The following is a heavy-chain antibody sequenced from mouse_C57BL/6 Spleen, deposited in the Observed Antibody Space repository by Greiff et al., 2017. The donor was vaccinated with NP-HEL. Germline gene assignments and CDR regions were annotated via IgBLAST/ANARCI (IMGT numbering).Heavy chain of an antibody. CDR1: GYTFTSYW. Sequence: VQLQQSGAELVKPGASVKMSCKASGYTFTSYWITWVKQRPGQGLEWIGDIYPGSGSTNYNEKFKSKATLTVDTSSSTAYMQLSSLTSEDAAVYYCARWDYAPSFDYWGQGTTLTVSS. D-gene: IGHD2-4*01. CDR3: ARWDYAPSFDY. J-gene: IGHJ2*01. CDR2: IYPGSGST. V-gene: IGHV1-55*01.